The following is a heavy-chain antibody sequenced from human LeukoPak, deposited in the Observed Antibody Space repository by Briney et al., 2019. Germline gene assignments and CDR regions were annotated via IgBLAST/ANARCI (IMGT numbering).Heavy chain of an antibody. CDR2: INPNSGGT. J-gene: IGHJ4*02. CDR3: ARAPLYSGSFH. D-gene: IGHD1-26*01. V-gene: IGHV1-2*02. CDR1: GYTFAGYY. Sequence: ASVKVSCKASGYTFAGYYMHWVRQAPGQGLEWMGWINPNSGGTNYAQKFQGRVTMTRDTSTSTAYMELSRLRSDDTAVYYCARAPLYSGSFHWGQGTLVIVSS.